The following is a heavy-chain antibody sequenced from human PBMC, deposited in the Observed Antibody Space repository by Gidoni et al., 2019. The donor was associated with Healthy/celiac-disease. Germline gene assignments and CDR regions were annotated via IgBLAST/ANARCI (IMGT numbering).Heavy chain of an antibody. V-gene: IGHV3-21*01. Sequence: EVQLVESGGGLVKPGGSLRLSCGASGFTFSSYSMNWVRQAPGKGLELVSSISSSHNYIYYADSVKGRFTISRDNAKNSLYLQMNSLRAEHTAVYYCARDGLPDAFDIWGQGTMVTVSS. CDR1: GFTFSSYS. J-gene: IGHJ3*02. CDR3: ARDGLPDAFDI. CDR2: ISSSHNYI.